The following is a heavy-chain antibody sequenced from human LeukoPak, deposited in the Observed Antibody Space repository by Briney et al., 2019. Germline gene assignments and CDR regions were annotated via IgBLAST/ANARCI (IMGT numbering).Heavy chain of an antibody. J-gene: IGHJ4*02. CDR2: IDYNGRT. CDR3: ARGSGWLTDH. Sequence: SETLTLTCTVSGGSVTSGTYFLNWIRQAPGKGLEWIGYIDYNGRTNYNPSLKSRVTISVGTSKNQFPLKVSSVTATDTAVYYCARGSGWLTDHWGQGTLVTVSS. CDR1: GGSVTSGTYF. V-gene: IGHV4-61*01. D-gene: IGHD6-19*01.